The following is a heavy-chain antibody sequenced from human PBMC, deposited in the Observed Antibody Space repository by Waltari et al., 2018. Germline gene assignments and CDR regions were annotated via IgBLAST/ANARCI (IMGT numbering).Heavy chain of an antibody. V-gene: IGHV4-38-2*01. D-gene: IGHD1-7*01. J-gene: IGHJ3*02. CDR3: ARVLTTGTVAFDI. Sequence: QVQLRESGPGLVKPSETLSLTCAISGDSLSSNLFWGWIRQSPEKGLEWIGNIDYSGVTYYSPFLKSRVFISIDTPRRQFSLKLTSVTAADTAVYYCARVLTTGTVAFDIWGQGTLVTVSS. CDR2: IDYSGVT. CDR1: GDSLSSNLF.